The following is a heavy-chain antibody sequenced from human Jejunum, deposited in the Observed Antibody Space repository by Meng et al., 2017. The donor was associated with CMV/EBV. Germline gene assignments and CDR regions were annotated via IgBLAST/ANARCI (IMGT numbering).Heavy chain of an antibody. Sequence: QVQLQESGPGLVKPSETLSLTCTVSGVSISTYYWSWIRQSAGKGLEWIGHIQASGNTHYNPSMKSRVSMSIDTSKNQFSLKLMSVTAADTAMYFCTRDLHHWGQGTMVTVS. J-gene: IGHJ4*02. CDR2: IQASGNT. V-gene: IGHV4-4*07. CDR3: TRDLHH. CDR1: GVSISTYY.